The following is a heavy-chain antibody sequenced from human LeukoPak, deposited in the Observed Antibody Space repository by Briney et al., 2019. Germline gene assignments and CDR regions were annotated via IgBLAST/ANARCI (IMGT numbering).Heavy chain of an antibody. Sequence: SETLSLTCAVYGGSFSGYYWSWIRQPPGKGLEWIGEINHSGSTNYNPSLKSRVTISVDTSKNQFSLKLSSVTAADTAVYYCARHSSGWLSYYYYGMDVWGQGTTVTVSS. CDR1: GGSFSGYY. D-gene: IGHD6-19*01. CDR3: ARHSSGWLSYYYYGMDV. J-gene: IGHJ6*02. V-gene: IGHV4-34*01. CDR2: INHSGST.